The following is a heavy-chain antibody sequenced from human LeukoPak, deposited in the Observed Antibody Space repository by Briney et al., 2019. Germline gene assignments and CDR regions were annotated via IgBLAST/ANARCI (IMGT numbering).Heavy chain of an antibody. CDR2: IKQDGSEK. J-gene: IGHJ6*02. CDR1: GFTFSSYW. CDR3: ARSITIRSRGMDV. D-gene: IGHD3-10*01. Sequence: PGGSLRLPCAASGFTFSSYWMSWVRQAPGKGLEWVANIKQDGSEKYYVDSVKGRFTISRDNAKNSLYLQMNSLRAEDTAVYYCARSITIRSRGMDVWGQGTTVTVSS. V-gene: IGHV3-7*01.